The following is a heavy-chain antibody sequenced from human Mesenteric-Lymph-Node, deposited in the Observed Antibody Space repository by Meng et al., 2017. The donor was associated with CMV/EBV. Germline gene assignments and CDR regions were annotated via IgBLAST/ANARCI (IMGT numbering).Heavy chain of an antibody. CDR3: ARTPRANSGTE. J-gene: IGHJ4*02. CDR1: GYTFTSYG. D-gene: IGHD4-23*01. V-gene: IGHV1-69*05. Sequence: SVKVSCKASGYTFTSYGISWVRQAPGQGLEWMGGVIPIFGTPDYAQQFQGRLTITTDEPTSTAYMELSSLRSEDTAIYYCARTPRANSGTEWGPGTLVTVSS. CDR2: VIPIFGTP.